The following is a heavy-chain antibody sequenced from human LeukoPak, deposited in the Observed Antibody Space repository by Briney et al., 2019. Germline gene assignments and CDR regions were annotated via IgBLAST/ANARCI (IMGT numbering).Heavy chain of an antibody. D-gene: IGHD2-2*01. CDR2: IYYSGST. V-gene: IGHV4-39*01. CDR1: GGSISSSSYY. J-gene: IGHJ6*02. CDR3: ARAYCSSTSCYYYYYYYGMDV. Sequence: SETLSLTCTVPGGSISSSSYYWGWIRQPPGKGLEWIGSIYYSGSTYYNPSLKSRVTISVDTSKNQFSLKLSSVTAADTAVYYCARAYCSSTSCYYYYYYYGMDVWGQGTTVTVSS.